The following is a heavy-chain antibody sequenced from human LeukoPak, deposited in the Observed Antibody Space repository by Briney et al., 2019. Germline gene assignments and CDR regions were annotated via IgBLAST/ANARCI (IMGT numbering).Heavy chain of an antibody. CDR2: INHSGST. Sequence: SETLSLTCAVYGGAFSGYYWSWIRQPPGKGLEWIGEINHSGSTNYNPSLKSRVPISVDTSKNQFSLKLSSVTAADTAVYYCARGRIVVVVAATPGYWFDPWGQGTLVTVSS. V-gene: IGHV4-34*01. CDR1: GGAFSGYY. J-gene: IGHJ5*02. D-gene: IGHD2-15*01. CDR3: ARGRIVVVVAATPGYWFDP.